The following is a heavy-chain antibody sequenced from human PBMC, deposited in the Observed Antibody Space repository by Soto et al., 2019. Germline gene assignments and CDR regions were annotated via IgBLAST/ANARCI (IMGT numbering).Heavy chain of an antibody. Sequence: QVQLVQSGAEVKKPGSSVRVSCKASGGTFHSFAFSWVRQAPGHGLEWMGGITPLFGTADYAEKFQGRVTITADESTSTVYMEVSSLKSDDTAVYYCGKDTDHAYDFWGQGTLLTVSS. D-gene: IGHD3-16*01. V-gene: IGHV1-69*01. CDR3: GKDTDHAYDF. CDR2: ITPLFGTA. J-gene: IGHJ4*02. CDR1: GGTFHSFA.